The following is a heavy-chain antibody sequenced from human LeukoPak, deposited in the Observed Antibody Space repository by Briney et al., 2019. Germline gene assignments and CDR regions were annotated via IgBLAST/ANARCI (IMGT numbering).Heavy chain of an antibody. CDR1: GFTFSSYA. CDR3: AKVPPILGVVIKEY. Sequence: GGSLRLSCAASGFTFSSYAMSWVRQAPGKGLEWVSAISGSGGSTYYADSVKGRFTISRDNSKNTPYLQMNSLRAEDTAVYYCAKVPPILGVVIKEYWGQRILVTVSS. D-gene: IGHD3-3*01. V-gene: IGHV3-23*01. J-gene: IGHJ4*02. CDR2: ISGSGGST.